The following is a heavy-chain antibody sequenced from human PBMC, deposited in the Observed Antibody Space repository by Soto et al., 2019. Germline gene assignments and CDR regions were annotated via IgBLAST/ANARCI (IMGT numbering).Heavy chain of an antibody. CDR3: ARESEDLTSNFDY. CDR2: ISSTTNYI. CDR1: GFTFSRYS. Sequence: GGSLRLSCAASGFTFSRYSMNWVRQAPGKGLEWVSSISSTTNYIYYADSMKGRFTVSRDNAKNSVYLDMNSLSAEDTAVYYCARESEDLTSNFDYWGQGTLVTGS. J-gene: IGHJ4*02. V-gene: IGHV3-21*01.